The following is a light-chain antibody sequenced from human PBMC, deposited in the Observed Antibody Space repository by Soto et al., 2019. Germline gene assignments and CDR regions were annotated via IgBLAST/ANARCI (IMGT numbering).Light chain of an antibody. CDR1: SSDVGGYNY. Sequence: QSALTQPRSVSGSPGQSVTISCTGTSSDVGGYNYVSWYQQYAGKTPKLMIYDVSKRPSGVPDRFSGSKSGNTASLSICGLQAEDEADYYCCSYAGTYTEVFGGGTQLTVL. V-gene: IGLV2-11*01. J-gene: IGLJ2*01. CDR3: CSYAGTYTEV. CDR2: DVS.